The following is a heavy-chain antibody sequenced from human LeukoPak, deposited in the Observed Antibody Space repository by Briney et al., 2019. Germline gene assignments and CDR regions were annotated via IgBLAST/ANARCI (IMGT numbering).Heavy chain of an antibody. J-gene: IGHJ5*02. Sequence: ASVKVSCKASGYTFTGYYMHWVRQAPGQGLEWMGWINPNSGGTNYAQKFRGRVTMTRDTSISTAYMELSRLRSDDTAVYYCARDRTAAGKSGFDPWGQGTLVTVSS. D-gene: IGHD6-13*01. V-gene: IGHV1-2*02. CDR1: GYTFTGYY. CDR2: INPNSGGT. CDR3: ARDRTAAGKSGFDP.